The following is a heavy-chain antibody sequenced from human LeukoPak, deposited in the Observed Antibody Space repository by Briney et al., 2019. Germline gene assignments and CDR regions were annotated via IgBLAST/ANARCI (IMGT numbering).Heavy chain of an antibody. Sequence: GGSLRLSCAASGFMFSSFAMHWVRQAPGKGLEWVAVISYDGSNTYSADSVKGRFTISRDTSRNMVYLQMNSLRTEDTAVYYCARDYYGSGSFVEYWGQGILVTVSS. D-gene: IGHD3-10*01. CDR1: GFMFSSFA. CDR3: ARDYYGSGSFVEY. V-gene: IGHV3-30-3*01. J-gene: IGHJ4*02. CDR2: ISYDGSNT.